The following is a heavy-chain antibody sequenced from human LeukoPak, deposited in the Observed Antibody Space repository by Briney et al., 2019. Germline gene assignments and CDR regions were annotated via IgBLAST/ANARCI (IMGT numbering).Heavy chain of an antibody. CDR3: AHSGIAAAGTKYYYYGMDV. CDR1: GFSLSTSGVG. V-gene: IGHV2-5*01. CDR2: IYWHDDK. Sequence: SGPTLLNPTPTLTLTFTFSGFSLSTSGVGVGWIRQPPGKALEWLALIYWHDDKRYSPSLKSRLTITKDTSKNQVVLTMTNMDPVDTATYYCAHSGIAAAGTKYYYYGMDVWGQGTTVTVSS. J-gene: IGHJ6*02. D-gene: IGHD6-13*01.